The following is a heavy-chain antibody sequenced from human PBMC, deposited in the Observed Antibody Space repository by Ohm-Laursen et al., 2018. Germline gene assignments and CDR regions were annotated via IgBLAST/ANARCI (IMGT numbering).Heavy chain of an antibody. V-gene: IGHV3-23*01. Sequence: LRLSCTASGFTFSSYVMSWVRQAPGKGLEWVSGISGSGSSTNYADSVKGRFTISRDNSKNMVHLQMNNLRDEDTAVYYCAKGRGVSTGWSFDYWGQGTLVTVSS. CDR3: AKGRGVSTGWSFDY. J-gene: IGHJ4*02. D-gene: IGHD6-19*01. CDR1: GFTFSSYV. CDR2: ISGSGSST.